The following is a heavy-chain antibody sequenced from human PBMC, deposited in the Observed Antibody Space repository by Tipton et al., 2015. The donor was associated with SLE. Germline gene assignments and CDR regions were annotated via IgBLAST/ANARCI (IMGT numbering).Heavy chain of an antibody. Sequence: TLSLTCTVSGGSISSGDYYWSWIRQPPGKGLEWIGYIYYSESTNYNPSLKSRVTISVDKSKNQFSLKLSSVTAADTAVYYCARGHKSIAAWGQGTLVTVSS. D-gene: IGHD6-6*01. CDR2: IYYSEST. CDR1: GGSISSGDYY. V-gene: IGHV4-61*08. CDR3: ARGHKSIAA. J-gene: IGHJ5*02.